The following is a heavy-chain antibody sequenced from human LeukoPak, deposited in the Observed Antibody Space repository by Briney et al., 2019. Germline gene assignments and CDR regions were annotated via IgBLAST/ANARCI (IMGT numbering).Heavy chain of an antibody. Sequence: GGSLRLSCAASGFTFSDYYMSWIRQAPGKGLEWVSYISSSGSTIYYADSVKGRFTISRDNAKNSLYLQMNSLRAEDTAVYYCARAITFGGVIVIVGYFDFWGQGTLVTVSS. J-gene: IGHJ4*02. CDR3: ARAITFGGVIVIVGYFDF. V-gene: IGHV3-11*01. CDR2: ISSSGSTI. D-gene: IGHD3-16*02. CDR1: GFTFSDYY.